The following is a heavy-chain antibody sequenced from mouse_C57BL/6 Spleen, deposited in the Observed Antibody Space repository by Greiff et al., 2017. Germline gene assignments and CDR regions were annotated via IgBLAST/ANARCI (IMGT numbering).Heavy chain of an antibody. CDR1: GFTFTDYY. Sequence: EVQGVESGGGLVQPGGSLSLSCAASGFTFTDYYMSWVRQPPGKALEWLGFIRNKANGYTTEYSASVKGRFTISRDNSQSILYLQMNALRAEDSATYYCARSYYGSSYDWFAYWGQGTLVTVSA. CDR2: IRNKANGYTT. J-gene: IGHJ3*01. V-gene: IGHV7-3*01. CDR3: ARSYYGSSYDWFAY. D-gene: IGHD1-1*01.